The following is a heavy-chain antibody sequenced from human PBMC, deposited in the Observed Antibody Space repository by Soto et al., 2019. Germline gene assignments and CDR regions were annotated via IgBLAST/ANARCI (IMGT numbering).Heavy chain of an antibody. Sequence: ALVKVSCKASGYTFTSYAMHWVRQAPGQRLEWMGWINAGNGNTKYSQKFQGRVTITRDTSASTAYMELSSLRSEDTAVYYCASGIAVAGIHYFDYWGQGTLVTVSS. CDR3: ASGIAVAGIHYFDY. CDR1: GYTFTSYA. CDR2: INAGNGNT. V-gene: IGHV1-3*01. D-gene: IGHD6-19*01. J-gene: IGHJ4*02.